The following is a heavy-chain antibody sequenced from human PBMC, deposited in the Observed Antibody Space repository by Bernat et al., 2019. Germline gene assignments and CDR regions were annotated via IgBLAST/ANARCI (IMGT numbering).Heavy chain of an antibody. J-gene: IGHJ5*02. CDR2: INPSGGST. Sequence: QVQLVQSGAEVKKPGASVKVSCKASGYTFTTYYMHWVRQAPGQGLEWMGIINPSGGSTSYAQKFQGRVTMTRDTSTSTVYMELSSLRSEDTAVYYCARGGYYDSSGYYGGLVWFDPWGQGTLVTVSS. CDR1: GYTFTTYY. V-gene: IGHV1-46*01. CDR3: ARGGYYDSSGYYGGLVWFDP. D-gene: IGHD3-22*01.